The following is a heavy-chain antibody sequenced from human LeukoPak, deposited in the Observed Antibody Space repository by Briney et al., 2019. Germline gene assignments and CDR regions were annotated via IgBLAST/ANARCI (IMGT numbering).Heavy chain of an antibody. D-gene: IGHD3-22*01. Sequence: LETLSLTCTVSGDSVSSGSYYWGWIRQPPGKGLEWIGNMTYSGNTYHNPSLKSRVFMSVDRSKNQFSLELNSVTAADTAVYYCARLPLLDHSGYYSIWGQGTLVTVSS. V-gene: IGHV4-39*01. J-gene: IGHJ4*02. CDR2: MTYSGNT. CDR1: GDSVSSGSYY. CDR3: ARLPLLDHSGYYSI.